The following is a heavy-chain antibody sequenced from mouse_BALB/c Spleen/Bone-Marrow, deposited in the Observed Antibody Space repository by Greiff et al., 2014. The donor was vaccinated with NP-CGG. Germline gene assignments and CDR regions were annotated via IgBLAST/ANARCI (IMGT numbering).Heavy chain of an antibody. D-gene: IGHD4-1*01. Sequence: EVMLVESGGGLVQPGGSWKLSCAASGFTFSSFGMHWVRQAPEKGLEWVAYISSGSSPIFYADTVKGRFTISRDNPKNTLFLQMTSLRSEDTAIYYCTRGGNWEDFDYWGQGTTLTVSS. V-gene: IGHV5-17*02. CDR1: GFTFSSFG. CDR3: TRGGNWEDFDY. CDR2: ISSGSSPI. J-gene: IGHJ2*01.